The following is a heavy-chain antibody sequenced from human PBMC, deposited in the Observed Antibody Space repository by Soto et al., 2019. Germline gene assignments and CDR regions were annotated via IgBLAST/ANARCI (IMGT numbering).Heavy chain of an antibody. CDR2: FDPEDGET. D-gene: IGHD3-16*01. Sequence: ASVKVSCKVSGYTLTELSMHWVRQAPGKGLEWMGGFDPEDGETIYAQKFQGRVTMTTDTSTSTAYMELRSLRSEDTAVYYCASYGGVYYFDYWGQGTLVTVSS. CDR1: GYTLTELS. J-gene: IGHJ4*02. V-gene: IGHV1-24*01. CDR3: ASYGGVYYFDY.